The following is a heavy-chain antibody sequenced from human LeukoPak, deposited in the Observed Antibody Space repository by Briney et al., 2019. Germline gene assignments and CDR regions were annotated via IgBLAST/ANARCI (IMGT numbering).Heavy chain of an antibody. CDR3: ARGYGDYFYYYYYMDV. CDR1: GFTFSNYE. Sequence: GGSLRLSCAASGFTFSNYEMNWVRQAPGKGLEWVSYISTSGSTIYYADSVKGRFTISRDNTKNSLYLQMNSLRAEDTAVYYCARGYGDYFYYYYYMDVWGKGTTVTISS. CDR2: ISTSGSTI. J-gene: IGHJ6*03. D-gene: IGHD4-17*01. V-gene: IGHV3-48*03.